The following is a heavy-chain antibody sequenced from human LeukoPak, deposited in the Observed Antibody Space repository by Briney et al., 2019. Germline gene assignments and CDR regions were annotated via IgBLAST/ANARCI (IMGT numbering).Heavy chain of an antibody. Sequence: SETLSLTCTVSGGSISSYYWSWIRQPPGKGLEWIGEINHSGSTNYNPSLKSRVTISVDTSKNQFSLKLSSVTTADTAVYYCARHRRGIAVAGRSAFDIWGQGTMVTVSS. J-gene: IGHJ3*02. D-gene: IGHD6-19*01. CDR2: INHSGST. CDR3: ARHRRGIAVAGRSAFDI. V-gene: IGHV4-34*01. CDR1: GGSISSYY.